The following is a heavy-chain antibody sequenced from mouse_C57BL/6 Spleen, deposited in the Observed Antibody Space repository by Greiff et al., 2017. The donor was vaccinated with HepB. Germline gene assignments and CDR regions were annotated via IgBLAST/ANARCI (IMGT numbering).Heavy chain of an antibody. D-gene: IGHD1-1*01. V-gene: IGHV1-59*01. CDR2: IDPSDSYT. J-gene: IGHJ4*01. CDR3: ARTCSNSDYYAMDY. Sequence: QVQLQQPGAELVRPGTSVKLSCKASGYTFTSYWMHWVKQRPGQGLEWIGVIDPSDSYTNYNEKFKSKATLTVDTSSSTAYMQLSSLTSEDSAVYYCARTCSNSDYYAMDYWGQGTSVTVSS. CDR1: GYTFTSYW.